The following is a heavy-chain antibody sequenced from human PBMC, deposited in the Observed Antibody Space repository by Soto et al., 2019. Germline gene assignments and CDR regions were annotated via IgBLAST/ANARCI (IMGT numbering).Heavy chain of an antibody. CDR3: ARKTDSGNSGDF. J-gene: IGHJ4*02. CDR2: IYSRGAT. D-gene: IGHD3-22*01. Sequence: EVHLVESGGGLIQPGGSLRLSCAVSGFSVSSNYMTWVRQFPGKGLECVAVIYSRGATSYADSVKGRFTISRDNSKNTLYLQMNSLRGEDTAVYNCARKTDSGNSGDFWGRGTLVTVSS. CDR1: GFSVSSNY. V-gene: IGHV3-53*01.